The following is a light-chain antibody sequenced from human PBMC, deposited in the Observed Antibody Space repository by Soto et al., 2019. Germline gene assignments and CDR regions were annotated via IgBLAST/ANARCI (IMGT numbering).Light chain of an antibody. CDR1: RSDIGSYNY. CDR2: EVS. V-gene: IGLV2-8*01. Sequence: SVLTQPASVSGSPGRSITISCSGTRSDIGSYNYVAWYQQFPGKTPKILIYEVSKRPSGVPDRFSGSKSGNTASLTVSGLQAEDEADYYCSSHAGSNNYVFGTGTKVTVL. CDR3: SSHAGSNNYV. J-gene: IGLJ1*01.